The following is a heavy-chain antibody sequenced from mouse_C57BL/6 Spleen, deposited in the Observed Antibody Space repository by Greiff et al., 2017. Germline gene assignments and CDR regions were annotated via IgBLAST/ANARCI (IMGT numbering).Heavy chain of an antibody. Sequence: VQLQQSGPELVKPGASVKISCKASGYAFSSSWMNWVKQRPGKGLEWIGRIYPGDGDTNYNGKFKGKATLTADQSSSTAYMQLSSLTSEDSAVYFCARGFDGSSPVWGTGTTVTVSS. CDR2: IYPGDGDT. J-gene: IGHJ1*03. V-gene: IGHV1-82*01. CDR1: GYAFSSSW. D-gene: IGHD1-1*01. CDR3: ARGFDGSSPV.